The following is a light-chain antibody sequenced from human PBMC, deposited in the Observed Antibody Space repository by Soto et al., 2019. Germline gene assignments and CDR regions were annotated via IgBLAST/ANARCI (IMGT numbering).Light chain of an antibody. CDR1: QIVRSN. CDR3: QQTFSSPYT. CDR2: AAS. J-gene: IGKJ2*01. V-gene: IGKV1-39*01. Sequence: DIQMTRSPSSLSASVGDRVTITCRASQIVRSNLNWYQQKPGKVPELLIYAASTLQPEVPSRFMAIGSGTDFTLSVSSLQPEDFATYHCQQTFSSPYTFGQGTKLEIQ.